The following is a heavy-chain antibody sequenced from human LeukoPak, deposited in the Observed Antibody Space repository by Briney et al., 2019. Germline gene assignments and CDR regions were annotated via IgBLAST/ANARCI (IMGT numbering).Heavy chain of an antibody. D-gene: IGHD6-19*01. CDR2: IYSGGST. CDR3: AKDRWIAVAGRGLDP. Sequence: PGGSLRLSCAASGFTVSSNYMSWVRQAPGKGLEWVSVIYSGGSTYYADSVKGRFTISRDNSKNTLYLQMNSLRAEDTAVYYCAKDRWIAVAGRGLDPWGQGTLVTVSS. CDR1: GFTVSSNY. J-gene: IGHJ5*02. V-gene: IGHV3-53*05.